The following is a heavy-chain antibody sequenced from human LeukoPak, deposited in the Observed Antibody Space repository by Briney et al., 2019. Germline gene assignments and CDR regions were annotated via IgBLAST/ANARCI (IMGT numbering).Heavy chain of an antibody. V-gene: IGHV4-59*01. CDR3: ARARGDYDSSGQHWFDP. D-gene: IGHD3-22*01. Sequence: SETLSLTCTVSGGSISGYYWSWIRQPPGKGLEWIGYIYYSGSTNYNPSLKSRVTISVDTSKNQFSLKLSTVTAADSAVYYCARARGDYDSSGQHWFDPWGQGTLVTVSS. J-gene: IGHJ5*02. CDR2: IYYSGST. CDR1: GGSISGYY.